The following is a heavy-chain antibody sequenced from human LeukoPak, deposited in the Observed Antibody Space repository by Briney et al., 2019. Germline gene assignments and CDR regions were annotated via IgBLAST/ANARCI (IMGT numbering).Heavy chain of an antibody. V-gene: IGHV4-34*01. D-gene: IGHD3-10*01. CDR2: INHSGST. Sequence: SETLSLTCAVYGGSFSGYYWSWIRQPPGKELEWIGEINHSGSTNYNPSLKSRVTISVDTSKNQFSLKLSSVTAADTAVYYCAGDYYGSGAPQTADYWGQGTLVTVSS. CDR3: AGDYYGSGAPQTADY. J-gene: IGHJ4*02. CDR1: GGSFSGYY.